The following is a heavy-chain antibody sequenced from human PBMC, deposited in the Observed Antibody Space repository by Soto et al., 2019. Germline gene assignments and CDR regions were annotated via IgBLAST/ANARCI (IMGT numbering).Heavy chain of an antibody. D-gene: IGHD3-22*01. Sequence: KGLDWVSGISGSGAGTYYADSVKGRFTISRDNSKNTLYLQMNSLRAEDAAVYYCAKDRLLTIIVVVTASSDFDYWAEG. J-gene: IGHJ4*02. CDR3: AKDRLLTIIVVVTASSDFDY. V-gene: IGHV3-23*01. CDR2: ISGSGAGT.